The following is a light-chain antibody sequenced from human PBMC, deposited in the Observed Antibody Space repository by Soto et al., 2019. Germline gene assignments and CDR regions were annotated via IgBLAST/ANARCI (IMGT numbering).Light chain of an antibody. CDR2: DAS. J-gene: IGKJ2*01. Sequence: DIQMTQSPSSLSASVGDRVTITCQASQDISNYLNWYQQKPGKAPKRLMYDASNLERGVPSRFSGSGSGTHFNLTISSLQLEDTATYYCQHYDNLPYTFGQGTKLEIK. CDR3: QHYDNLPYT. V-gene: IGKV1-33*01. CDR1: QDISNY.